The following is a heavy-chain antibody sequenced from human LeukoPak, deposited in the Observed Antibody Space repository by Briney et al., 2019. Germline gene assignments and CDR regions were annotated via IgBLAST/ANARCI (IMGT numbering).Heavy chain of an antibody. CDR1: GFTCSDYS. J-gene: IGHJ4*02. CDR3: AKDPAVHAPDFDY. CDR2: ISSRSSTI. D-gene: IGHD2-8*01. Sequence: PAGGSLRLSCAAAGFTCSDYSMNWVRPPPGKGLEWGSYISSRSSTINYADSVKGRFTISRDNAKNSLYLQMNSLRAEDTAVYYCAKDPAVHAPDFDYWGQGTLVTVSS. V-gene: IGHV3-48*01.